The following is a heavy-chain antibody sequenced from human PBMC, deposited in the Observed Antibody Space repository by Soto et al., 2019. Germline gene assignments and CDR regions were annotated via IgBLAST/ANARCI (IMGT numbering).Heavy chain of an antibody. V-gene: IGHV3-64*01. CDR3: ARVGSGYDASLYYYYYMDV. CDR2: ISSNGGST. CDR1: GFTFSSYA. Sequence: GGSLRLSCAASGFTFSSYAMHWVRQAPGKGLEYVSAISSNGGSTYYANSVKGRFTISRDNSKNTLYLQMRSLRAEDMAVYYCARVGSGYDASLYYYYYMDVWGKGTTVTVSS. J-gene: IGHJ6*03. D-gene: IGHD5-12*01.